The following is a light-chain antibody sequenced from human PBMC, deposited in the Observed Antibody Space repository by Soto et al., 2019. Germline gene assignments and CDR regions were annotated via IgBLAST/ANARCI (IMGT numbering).Light chain of an antibody. Sequence: DIPMTQSPSSLSASVGDRVTITCRASQSISSYLNWYQQKPGKAPKLLIYAPSSLQSGVPSRFSGSGSGTDFTLPISSLQPEDFATYYCQQSYSTPYTFGQGTNLDIK. CDR3: QQSYSTPYT. V-gene: IGKV1-39*01. CDR1: QSISSY. CDR2: APS. J-gene: IGKJ2*01.